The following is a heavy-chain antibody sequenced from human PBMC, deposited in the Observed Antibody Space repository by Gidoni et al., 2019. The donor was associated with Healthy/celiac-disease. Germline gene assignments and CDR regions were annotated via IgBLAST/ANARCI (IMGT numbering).Heavy chain of an antibody. CDR2: INHSGST. J-gene: IGHJ6*02. V-gene: IGHV4-34*01. D-gene: IGHD2-8*01. Sequence: QVQLQQWGAGLLKPSETLSLTCAVYGGSFSGYYWSWIRQPPGKGLEWIGEINHSGSTNYNPSLKSRVTISVDTSKNQFSLKLSSVTAADTAVYYCARGRLMVYAKYYYYYGMDVWGQGTTVTVSS. CDR3: ARGRLMVYAKYYYYYGMDV. CDR1: GGSFSGYY.